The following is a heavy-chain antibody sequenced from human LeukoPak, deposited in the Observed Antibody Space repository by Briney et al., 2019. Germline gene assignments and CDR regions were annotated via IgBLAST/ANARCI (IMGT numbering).Heavy chain of an antibody. D-gene: IGHD3-22*01. CDR1: GFTFSTSA. CDR2: IRASDETT. CDR3: RFYISGSYY. J-gene: IGHJ4*02. V-gene: IGHV3-23*01. Sequence: GGSLRLSCEVFGFTFSTSAMSWVRQAPGKGLEWVSGIRASDETTYYVASVKGRFTVSRDNSKNRLYLQMNRLRVEDTAIYDCRFYISGSYYWGGGTLVTVPS.